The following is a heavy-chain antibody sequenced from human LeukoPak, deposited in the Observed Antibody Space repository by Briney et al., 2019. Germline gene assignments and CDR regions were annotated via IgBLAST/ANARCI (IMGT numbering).Heavy chain of an antibody. D-gene: IGHD1-26*01. CDR2: IYSGGST. Sequence: GGSLRLSCAASGFTVSSNYMSWVRQAPGKGLEWVSVIYSGGSTHYADSVKGRFTISRDNSKNTLYLQMNSLRAEDTAVYYCARDLWWELPQLGGNYWGQGTLVTVSS. V-gene: IGHV3-53*01. J-gene: IGHJ4*02. CDR3: ARDLWWELPQLGGNY. CDR1: GFTVSSNY.